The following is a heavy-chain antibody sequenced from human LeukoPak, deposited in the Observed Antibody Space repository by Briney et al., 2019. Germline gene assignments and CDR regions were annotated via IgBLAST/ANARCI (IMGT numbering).Heavy chain of an antibody. CDR1: GYTFTSYA. D-gene: IGHD4-17*01. Sequence: ASAKVSCKASGYTFTSYAMHWVRQAPGQRLEWMGWINAGNGNTKYSQKFQGRVTITRDTSASTAYMELSSLRSEDTAVYYCARAQWTTVTTGTDYWGQGTLVTVSS. CDR2: INAGNGNT. J-gene: IGHJ4*02. V-gene: IGHV1-3*01. CDR3: ARAQWTTVTTGTDY.